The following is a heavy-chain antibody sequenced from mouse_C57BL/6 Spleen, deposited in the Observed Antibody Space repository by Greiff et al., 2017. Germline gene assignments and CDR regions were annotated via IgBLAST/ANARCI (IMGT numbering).Heavy chain of an antibody. V-gene: IGHV5-4*03. D-gene: IGHD2-12*01. CDR3: ARGAVGVRTWYFDV. CDR1: GFTFSSYA. Sequence: EVKLVESGGGLVKPGGSLKLSCAASGFTFSSYAMSWVRQTPEKRLEWVATISDGGSYTYYPDNVKGRFTISRDNAKNNLYLQLSHLKSEDTAMYYWARGAVGVRTWYFDVWGTGTTVTVSS. J-gene: IGHJ1*03. CDR2: ISDGGSYT.